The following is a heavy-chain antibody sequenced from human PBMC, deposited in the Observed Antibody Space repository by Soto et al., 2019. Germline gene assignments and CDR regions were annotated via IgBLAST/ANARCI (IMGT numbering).Heavy chain of an antibody. CDR2: INIGNGDT. J-gene: IGHJ4*02. CDR3: GGNGVGTYHFDY. Sequence: QVQLVQSGAEVKKPGASVKVSCKTSGYTFTTYAMHWVRQAPGQRLEWMGWINIGNGDTKFSQKFQGRVTFTRDTIADKGHMGVSRLKFEDKGGYYCGGNGVGTYHFDYWGQGTLVTVSS. D-gene: IGHD1-1*01. V-gene: IGHV1-3*04. CDR1: GYTFTTYA.